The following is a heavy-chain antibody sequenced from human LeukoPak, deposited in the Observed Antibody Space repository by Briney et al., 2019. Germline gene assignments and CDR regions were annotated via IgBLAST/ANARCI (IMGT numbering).Heavy chain of an antibody. D-gene: IGHD4-17*01. V-gene: IGHV4-59*08. CDR1: GGSLSSYY. CDR2: INYSGSA. J-gene: IGHJ3*02. CDR3: ARHNYDDYVFDI. Sequence: KSSETLSLTCTVSGGSLSSYYFSWIRQSPGKGLEWIAYINYSGSASYNPSLKSRVTMSVDTSKQFSLSLSSVTAADTAVYYCARHNYDDYVFDIWGQGTKVTVSS.